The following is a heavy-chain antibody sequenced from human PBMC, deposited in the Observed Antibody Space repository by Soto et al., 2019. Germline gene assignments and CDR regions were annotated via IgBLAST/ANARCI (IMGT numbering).Heavy chain of an antibody. CDR1: GDSVTSHY. Sequence: SETLSLTCSFSGDSVTSHYLTWIRQSPEKGLEWIGYMHYIGFFHYNPSLKSRLTISVDRSKNQFTLQLTSVTVADTAVYYCATLYGNAWYTSWGQGTQVTVSS. CDR3: ATLYGNAWYTS. D-gene: IGHD6-13*01. V-gene: IGHV4-59*02. J-gene: IGHJ4*02. CDR2: MHYIGFF.